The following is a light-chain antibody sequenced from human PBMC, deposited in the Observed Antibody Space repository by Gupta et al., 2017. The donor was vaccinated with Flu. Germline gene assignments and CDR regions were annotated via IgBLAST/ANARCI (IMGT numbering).Light chain of an antibody. CDR3: QQRTNGPLLYS. CDR1: QSVSSY. Sequence: EIVLTQSPATLSLSPGQRATLSCRASQSVSSYLAWYQQKPGQAPTLLIYDASNRATGIPARFSGSGSGTDFTLTISSLEPEDFAVYYCQQRTNGPLLYSFGQGTKLEIK. CDR2: DAS. J-gene: IGKJ2*03. V-gene: IGKV3-11*01.